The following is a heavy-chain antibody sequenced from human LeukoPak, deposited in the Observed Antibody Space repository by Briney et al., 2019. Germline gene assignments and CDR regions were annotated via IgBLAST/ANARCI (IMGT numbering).Heavy chain of an antibody. D-gene: IGHD3-9*01. CDR3: ARMYYDILTGWSYYYYYMDV. V-gene: IGHV1-8*01. CDR2: MNPNSGNT. Sequence: ASVKVSCKASGYTFTSYDINWVRQATGQGLEWMGWMNPNSGNTGYAQKFQGRVTMTRNTSISTAYMELSSLRSEDTAVYYCARMYYDILTGWSYYYYYMDVWGKGTTVTVSS. J-gene: IGHJ6*03. CDR1: GYTFTSYD.